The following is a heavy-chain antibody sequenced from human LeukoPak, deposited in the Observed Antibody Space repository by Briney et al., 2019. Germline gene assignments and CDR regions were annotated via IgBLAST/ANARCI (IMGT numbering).Heavy chain of an antibody. D-gene: IGHD3-22*01. CDR1: GYTLTELS. J-gene: IGHJ4*02. CDR2: FDPEDGET. CDR3: ATGNYYDKSGYYPSGY. V-gene: IGHV1-24*01. Sequence: ASVKASCKVSGYTLTELSMHWVRQARGKGLEWMGGFDPEDGETVYAQKFQGRVTMTEDTSTGTAFMELSSLRSEDTAVYYCATGNYYDKSGYYPSGYWGQGTLVTVSS.